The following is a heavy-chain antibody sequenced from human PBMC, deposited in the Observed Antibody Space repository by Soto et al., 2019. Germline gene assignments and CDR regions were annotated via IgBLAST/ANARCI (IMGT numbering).Heavy chain of an antibody. V-gene: IGHV1-18*04. CDR2: ISAYNGNT. Sequence: QVQLVQSGAEVKKPGASVKVSCRASGYTFTSYGISWVRKAPGQGLEWMGWISAYNGNTNYAQKLQGRVNMTTDTSTSTAYMELRSLRSDDTAVYYCARDRPDIVTGWRYYYYYGMDVWGQGTTVTVSS. D-gene: IGHD3-9*01. CDR1: GYTFTSYG. CDR3: ARDRPDIVTGWRYYYYYGMDV. J-gene: IGHJ6*02.